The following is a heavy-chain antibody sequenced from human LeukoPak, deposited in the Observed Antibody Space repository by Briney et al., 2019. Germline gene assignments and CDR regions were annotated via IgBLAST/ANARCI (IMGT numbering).Heavy chain of an antibody. V-gene: IGHV4-59*12. CDR2: IYYSGST. J-gene: IGHJ4*02. D-gene: IGHD3-10*01. CDR1: GGSISSYY. Sequence: SETLSLTCTVSGGSISSYYWSWIRQPPGKGLEWIGYIYYSGSTNYNPSLKSRVTISVDTSKNQFSLKLSSVTAADTAVYYCAREGPMFDSGSYSKSLGYWGQGILVTVSS. CDR3: AREGPMFDSGSYSKSLGY.